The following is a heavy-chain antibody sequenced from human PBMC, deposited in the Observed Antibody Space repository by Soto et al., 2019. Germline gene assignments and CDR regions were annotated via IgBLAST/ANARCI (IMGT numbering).Heavy chain of an antibody. J-gene: IGHJ3*02. CDR2: IYTGST. Sequence: QVQLQESGPGLVKPSETLSLTCTVSGGSISSYYWNWIRQPPGKGLEWIGYIYTGSTNYNPSLKSRVNISVDTSKNHFSLKLSSVTAADTAVYYCARNHAFDIWGQGTMVTVSS. CDR1: GGSISSYY. CDR3: ARNHAFDI. V-gene: IGHV4-59*01.